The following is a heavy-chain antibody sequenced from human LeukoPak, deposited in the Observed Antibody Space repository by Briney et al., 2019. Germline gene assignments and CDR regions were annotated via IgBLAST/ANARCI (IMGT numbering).Heavy chain of an antibody. Sequence: PGGSLRLSCATSGFTFSSYEMNWVRQAPGKGLEWVSYISSSGSTIYYADSVKGRFAVSRDNSKNSLYLQMNSLRAEDTAVYYCATNSGSSGTPQYWGQGTLVTVSS. CDR3: ATNSGSSGTPQY. CDR1: GFTFSSYE. CDR2: ISSSGSTI. V-gene: IGHV3-48*03. D-gene: IGHD1-26*01. J-gene: IGHJ4*02.